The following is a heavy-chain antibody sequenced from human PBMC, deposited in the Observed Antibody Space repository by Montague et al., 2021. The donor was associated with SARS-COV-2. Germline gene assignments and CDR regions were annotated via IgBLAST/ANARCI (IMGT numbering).Heavy chain of an antibody. D-gene: IGHD3-10*01. J-gene: IGHJ4*02. Sequence: SETLSLTCTVSGGSISSSSYYWGWIRQPPGKGLEWIGSIYYSGSTYYNPSLKSRVTISVDTSKNQFSLKLSSVTAADTAVYYCARERLYGSGSYYNPFLLDGYWGQGTLVTVSS. CDR3: ARERLYGSGSYYNPFLLDGY. CDR2: IYYSGST. V-gene: IGHV4-39*01. CDR1: GGSISSSSYY.